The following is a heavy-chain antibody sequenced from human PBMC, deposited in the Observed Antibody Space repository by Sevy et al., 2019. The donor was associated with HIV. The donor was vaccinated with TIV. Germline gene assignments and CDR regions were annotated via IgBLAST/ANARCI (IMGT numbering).Heavy chain of an antibody. CDR3: ARVSGIYYYYYMDV. CDR2: ISSSSSDI. J-gene: IGHJ6*03. CDR1: GFTFSSYS. D-gene: IGHD3-10*01. V-gene: IGHV3-21*01. Sequence: GGSLRLSCAASGFTFSSYSMNWVRQAPGKGLEWVSSISSSSSDIYYADSVKGRFTISRDNAKNSLYLQMNSLRAEDTAVYYCARVSGIYYYYYMDVWGKGTTVTVSS.